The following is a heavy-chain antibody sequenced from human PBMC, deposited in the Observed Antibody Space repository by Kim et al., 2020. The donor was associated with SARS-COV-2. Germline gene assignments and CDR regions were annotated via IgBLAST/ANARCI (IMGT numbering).Heavy chain of an antibody. CDR2: IYYSGST. CDR1: GGSISSYY. J-gene: IGHJ4*02. CDR3: ARDKRDYYDSSGYYWGYFDY. V-gene: IGHV4-59*13. D-gene: IGHD3-22*01. Sequence: SETLSLTCTVSGGSISSYYWSWIRQPPGKGLEWIGYIYYSGSTNYNPSLKSRVTISVDTSKNQFSLKLSSVTAADTAVYYCARDKRDYYDSSGYYWGYFDYWGQGTLVTVSS.